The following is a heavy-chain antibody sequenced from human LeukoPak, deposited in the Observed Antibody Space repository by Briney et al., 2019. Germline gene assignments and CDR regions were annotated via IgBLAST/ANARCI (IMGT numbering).Heavy chain of an antibody. CDR2: ITGSGDSA. CDR1: GFTFSSYA. CDR3: VLKVRFDY. V-gene: IGHV3-23*01. J-gene: IGHJ4*02. Sequence: GGSLRLPCAASGFTFSSYAITWVRQAPGKGLEWVSAITGSGDSAYYSDSVKGRFTISRDNSKDTLSLQMNSLRAEDTAVYYCVLKVRFDYWGQGTLVTVSS. D-gene: IGHD2-15*01.